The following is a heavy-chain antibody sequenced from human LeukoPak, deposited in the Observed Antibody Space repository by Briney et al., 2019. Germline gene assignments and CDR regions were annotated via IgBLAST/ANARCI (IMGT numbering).Heavy chain of an antibody. J-gene: IGHJ4*02. CDR3: ARVAVVGATVGLDF. Sequence: GGSLRLSCAASGFTFSTFWMGWVRQAPGKGLDWVANINQDEGEIYYADSVRGRFTISRDNAKNSLFLQMNSLRVEDTALYYFARVAVVGATVGLDFWGSGTLVTVSS. D-gene: IGHD1-26*01. CDR2: INQDEGEI. V-gene: IGHV3-7*04. CDR1: GFTFSTFW.